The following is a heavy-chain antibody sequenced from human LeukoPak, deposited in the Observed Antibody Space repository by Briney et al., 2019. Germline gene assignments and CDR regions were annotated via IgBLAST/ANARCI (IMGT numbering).Heavy chain of an antibody. CDR2: IYPGGSDT. CDR3: ATTAVAALGGSGAFDI. J-gene: IGHJ3*02. Sequence: GESLKTSCKGSGYSFTSYWIGWVRQMPGKGLEWMGIIYPGGSDTRYSPSLQGQVTISADKSISTAYLQWSSLKASDTAMYYCATTAVAALGGSGAFDIWGQGTMVTVSS. CDR1: GYSFTSYW. V-gene: IGHV5-51*01. D-gene: IGHD6-19*01.